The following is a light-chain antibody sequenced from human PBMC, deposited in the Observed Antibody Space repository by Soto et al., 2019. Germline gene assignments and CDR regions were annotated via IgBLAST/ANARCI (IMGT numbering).Light chain of an antibody. Sequence: DMQMTQSLSTLSASIRYMVTITCGGSQSITTWLACYQQKPGNAPKLLIYDASSLETVFPSRFSGGGSATDFTLTISSLQPDDFATYYCQQYINYWTFCQGTNVDNK. CDR2: DAS. V-gene: IGKV1-5*01. CDR3: QQYINYWT. CDR1: QSITTW. J-gene: IGKJ1*01.